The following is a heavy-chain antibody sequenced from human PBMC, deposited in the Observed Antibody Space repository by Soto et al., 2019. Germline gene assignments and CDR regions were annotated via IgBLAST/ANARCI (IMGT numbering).Heavy chain of an antibody. CDR1: GFTFRSYV. CDR3: ARWGTTGGLDV. Sequence: QVQLVESGGGVVQPGTSLRLSCVGSGFTFRSYVIHWVRQAPGKGLEWVALTSHDGSNNFYGDSVKGRFTISRLNSRNTVELQMDSLRFEDTALYYCARWGTTGGLDVWGQGTLVSVSS. CDR2: TSHDGSNN. J-gene: IGHJ4*02. D-gene: IGHD3-16*01. V-gene: IGHV3-33*05.